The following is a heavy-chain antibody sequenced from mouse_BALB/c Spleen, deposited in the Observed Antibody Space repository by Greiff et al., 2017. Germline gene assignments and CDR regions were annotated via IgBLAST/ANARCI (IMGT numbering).Heavy chain of an antibody. CDR2: ISDGGSYT. CDR3: ARDMEVRPDYAMDY. J-gene: IGHJ4*01. CDR1: GFTFSDYY. Sequence: EVKLVESGGGLVKPAGSLKLSCAASGFTFSDYYMYWVRQTPEKRLEWVATISDGGSYTYYPDSVKGRFTISRDNAKNNLYLQMSSLKSEDTAMYYCARDMEVRPDYAMDYWGQGTSVTVSS. D-gene: IGHD2-14*01. V-gene: IGHV5-4*02.